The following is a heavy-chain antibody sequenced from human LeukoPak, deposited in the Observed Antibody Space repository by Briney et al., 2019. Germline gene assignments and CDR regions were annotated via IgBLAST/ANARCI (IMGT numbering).Heavy chain of an antibody. Sequence: SVKVSCKASGGTFSSYAISWVRQAPGQGLEWMGGIIPIFGTANYAQKFQGRVTITADESTSTAYMELSSLRSEDTAVYYCARDYMAYYYGSGSYFDYWGQGTLVTVSS. D-gene: IGHD3-10*01. CDR3: ARDYMAYYYGSGSYFDY. V-gene: IGHV1-69*13. J-gene: IGHJ4*02. CDR2: IIPIFGTA. CDR1: GGTFSSYA.